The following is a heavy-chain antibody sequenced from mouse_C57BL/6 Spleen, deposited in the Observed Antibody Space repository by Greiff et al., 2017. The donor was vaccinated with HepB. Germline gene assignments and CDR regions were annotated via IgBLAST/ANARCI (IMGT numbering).Heavy chain of an antibody. CDR1: GYTFTSYW. J-gene: IGHJ4*01. D-gene: IGHD3-2*02. Sequence: VQLQQPGAELVRPGSSVKLSCKASGYTFTSYWMHWVKQRPIQGLEWIGNIDPSDSATHYNQKFKDKATLTVDKSSSTAYMQLSSLTSEDSAVYDSARGEGSSGYYAMDYWGQGTSVTVSS. CDR2: IDPSDSAT. V-gene: IGHV1-52*01. CDR3: ARGEGSSGYYAMDY.